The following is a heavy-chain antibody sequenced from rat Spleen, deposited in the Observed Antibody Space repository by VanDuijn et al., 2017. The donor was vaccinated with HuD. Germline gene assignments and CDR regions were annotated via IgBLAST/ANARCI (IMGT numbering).Heavy chain of an antibody. Sequence: EVQLVESGGGLVQPGRSMNLSCTVSGFTFTNYDMAWVRQAPTKGPEWVASISFDGTATYYRDSVRGRFTISRDDTKSSLYLQMNSLRSEDSATYYCTRDHYYYSNGNYYRWFAYWGQGVMVTVSS. V-gene: IGHV5-25*01. J-gene: IGHJ2*01. CDR2: ISFDGTAT. D-gene: IGHD1-12*02. CDR1: GFTFTNYD. CDR3: TRDHYYYSNGNYYRWFAY.